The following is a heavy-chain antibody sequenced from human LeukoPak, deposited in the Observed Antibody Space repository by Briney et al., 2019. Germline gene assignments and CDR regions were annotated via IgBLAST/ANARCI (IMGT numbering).Heavy chain of an antibody. CDR1: GGSISSHY. V-gene: IGHV4-59*11. D-gene: IGHD6-19*01. CDR2: IYYSGST. J-gene: IGHJ6*03. CDR3: ARGKEYSSGWSYYYYYMDV. Sequence: SETLSLTYTVSGGSISSHYWSWIRQPPGKGLEWIGYIYYSGSTNYNPSLKSRVTISVDTSKNQFSLKLSSVTAADTAVYYCARGKEYSSGWSYYYYYMDVWGKGTTVTVSS.